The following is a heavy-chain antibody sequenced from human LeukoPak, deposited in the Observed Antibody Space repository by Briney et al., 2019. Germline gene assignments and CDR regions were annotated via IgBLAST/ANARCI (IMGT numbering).Heavy chain of an antibody. Sequence: GASVKVSCKASGYTFTSYDINWVRQATGQGLEWMGWMNPNSGNTGYAQKFQGRVTMTRNTSISTAYMELSSLRSEDTAVYYCARSHLVVASNAFDYWGQGTLVTVSS. D-gene: IGHD2-15*01. CDR3: ARSHLVVASNAFDY. CDR1: GYTFTSYD. CDR2: MNPNSGNT. J-gene: IGHJ4*02. V-gene: IGHV1-8*01.